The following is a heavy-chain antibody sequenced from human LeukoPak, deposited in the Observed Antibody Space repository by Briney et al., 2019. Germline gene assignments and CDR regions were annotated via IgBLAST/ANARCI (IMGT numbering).Heavy chain of an antibody. CDR2: ISGGGDNT. CDR3: AKGSYYDSSGSFYFDY. V-gene: IGHV3-23*01. D-gene: IGHD3-22*01. CDR1: GFTFSSYA. Sequence: PGGSLRLSCAASGFTFSSYAMSWVRQAPGKGLEWVSGISGGGDNTYYADSVKGRLTISRDNSKNTLYVQVNSLGTEDTAAYYCAKGSYYDSSGSFYFDYWGQGTLVTVSS. J-gene: IGHJ4*02.